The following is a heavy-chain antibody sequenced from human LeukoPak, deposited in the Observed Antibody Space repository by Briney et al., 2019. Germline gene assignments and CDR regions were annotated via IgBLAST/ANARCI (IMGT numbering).Heavy chain of an antibody. CDR3: ARVRVTILGVVPSDGMDV. V-gene: IGHV3-30-3*01. CDR1: GFTFSSYA. CDR2: ISYDGSNK. Sequence: PGGSLRLSCAASGFTFSSYAMHWVRQAPGKGLEWVAVISYDGSNKYYADSVKGRFTISRDNSKNTLYLQMNSLRAEDTAVYYCARVRVTILGVVPSDGMDVWGQGTTVTVFS. D-gene: IGHD3-3*01. J-gene: IGHJ6*01.